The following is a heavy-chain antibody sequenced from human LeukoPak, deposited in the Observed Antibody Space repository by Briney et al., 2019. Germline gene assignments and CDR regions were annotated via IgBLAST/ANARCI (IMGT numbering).Heavy chain of an antibody. CDR3: ARALGSSWFDY. CDR2: IGTAGDT. D-gene: IGHD6-13*01. CDR1: GFTFSSYD. J-gene: IGHJ4*02. V-gene: IGHV3-13*01. Sequence: GSLRLSCAASGFTFSSYDMHWVRQATGKGLEWVSAIGTAGDTYYPGSVKGRFTISRENAKNSLYLQMNSLRAGDTVVYYCARALGSSWFDYWGQGTLVTVSS.